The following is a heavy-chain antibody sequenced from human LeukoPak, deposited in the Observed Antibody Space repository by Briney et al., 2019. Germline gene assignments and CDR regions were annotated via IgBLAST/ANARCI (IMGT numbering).Heavy chain of an antibody. CDR1: GGSISSYY. Sequence: SETLSLTCTVSGGSISSYYWSWIRQPPGKGLEWIGYIYYSGSTNYNPSLKSRVTISVDTSKNQFSLKLSSVTAADTAVYYCARDWDSSSSGNYYYYYYMDVWGKGTTVTVSS. J-gene: IGHJ6*03. D-gene: IGHD6-6*01. CDR3: ARDWDSSSSGNYYYYYYMDV. V-gene: IGHV4-59*12. CDR2: IYYSGST.